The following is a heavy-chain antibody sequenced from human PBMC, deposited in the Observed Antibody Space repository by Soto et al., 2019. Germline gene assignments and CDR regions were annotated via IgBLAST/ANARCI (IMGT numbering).Heavy chain of an antibody. J-gene: IGHJ6*02. V-gene: IGHV1-18*01. CDR3: AREGPAPYYYSGMDV. CDR1: GYSFTTYG. Sequence: QVQLVQSGGEVKKPGASVKVSCKTSGYSFTTYGISWVRQAPGQGLEWMGWISAYNGNTNYAQKLQGRVTMTTDTSPSTAYMERRSLRSDDTAVYYCAREGPAPYYYSGMDVWGQGSTVTVSS. CDR2: ISAYNGNT.